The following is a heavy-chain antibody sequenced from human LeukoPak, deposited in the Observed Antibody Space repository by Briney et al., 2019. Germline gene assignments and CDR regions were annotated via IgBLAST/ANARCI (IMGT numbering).Heavy chain of an antibody. CDR3: AKGRCSGGACYGRGFDY. D-gene: IGHD2-15*01. CDR2: ISASGGST. CDR1: AFTFRSYA. J-gene: IGHJ4*02. Sequence: RGSLRLSCAASAFTFRSYAMSWVRQAGGKGLEWVSAISASGGSTYYADSVKGRFTISRDNSKNTLYLQMNSLRAEDTAVYYCAKGRCSGGACYGRGFDYWGQGALVTVSS. V-gene: IGHV3-23*01.